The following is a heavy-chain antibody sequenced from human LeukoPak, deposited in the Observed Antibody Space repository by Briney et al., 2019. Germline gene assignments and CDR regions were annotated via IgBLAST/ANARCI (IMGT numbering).Heavy chain of an antibody. V-gene: IGHV4-4*07. CDR2: IYSTGST. J-gene: IGHJ3*02. CDR3: ARGSYYYGSSDAFDI. D-gene: IGHD3-10*01. Sequence: RIYSTGSTNYNPSLRSRVTVSIDTSKNQFSLKLSSVTAADTAVYYCARGSYYYGSSDAFDIWGQGTMVTVSS.